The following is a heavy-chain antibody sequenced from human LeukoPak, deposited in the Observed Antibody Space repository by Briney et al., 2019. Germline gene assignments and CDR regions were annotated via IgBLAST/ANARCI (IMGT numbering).Heavy chain of an antibody. CDR2: IVVGSGNT. V-gene: IGHV1-58*02. J-gene: IGHJ3*02. CDR3: AAGYDFWRKNAFGI. Sequence: GTSVKVSCKASGFTFTSSAMQWVRQARGQRLEWIGWIVVGSGNTNYAQKFQERVTITRDMSTSTAYMGLSSLRSEDTAVYYCAAGYDFWRKNAFGIWGQGTMVTVSS. CDR1: GFTFTSSA. D-gene: IGHD3-3*01.